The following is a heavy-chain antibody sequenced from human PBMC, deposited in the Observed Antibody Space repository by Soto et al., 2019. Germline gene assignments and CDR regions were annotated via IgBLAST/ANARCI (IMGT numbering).Heavy chain of an antibody. V-gene: IGHV4-59*08. J-gene: IGHJ4*02. Sequence: TSESLPLSCTVLCGSLRSYCCSWILQPPGKGLEWIGYIYYCVCINYIPSLMSRVTISVDTSKNQFSLKLSSVTVAVMFVYYCARHVVSAANYFAYWGQGTLVTVSS. CDR1: CGSLRSYC. CDR2: IYYCVCI. CDR3: ARHVVSAANYFAY. D-gene: IGHD2-2*01.